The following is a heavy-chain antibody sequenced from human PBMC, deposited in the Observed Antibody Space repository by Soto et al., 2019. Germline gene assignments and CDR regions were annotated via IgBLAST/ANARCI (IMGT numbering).Heavy chain of an antibody. J-gene: IGHJ6*02. CDR1: GYTFTSYG. CDR2: INPNSGGT. V-gene: IGHV1-2*02. Sequence: ASVKVSCKASGYTFTSYGISWVRQAPGQGLEWMGWINPNSGGTNYAQKFQGRVTMTRDTSISTAYMELSRLRSDDTAVYYCARDYSGYDLPYYYYGMDVWGQGTTVTVSS. D-gene: IGHD5-12*01. CDR3: ARDYSGYDLPYYYYGMDV.